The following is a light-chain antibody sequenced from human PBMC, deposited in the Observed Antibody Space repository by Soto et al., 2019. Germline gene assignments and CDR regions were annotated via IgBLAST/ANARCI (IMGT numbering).Light chain of an antibody. CDR2: KAS. CDR1: QTISSW. J-gene: IGKJ1*01. V-gene: IGKV1-5*03. Sequence: DIQMTKSPSTLSGSVGDRVTITCGASQTISSWLAWYQQKPGKAPKLLIYKASTLKSGFPSRFSGSGSGTEFTLTISSLQPDGFAPYYCQHYNSYSEAFGQGTKVELK. CDR3: QHYNSYSEA.